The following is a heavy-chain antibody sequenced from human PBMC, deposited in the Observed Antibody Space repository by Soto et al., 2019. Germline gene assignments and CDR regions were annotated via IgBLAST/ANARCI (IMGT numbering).Heavy chain of an antibody. J-gene: IGHJ4*02. V-gene: IGHV2-70*11. CDR2: VDWDDDK. Sequence: GSGPTLVNPTQTLTLTCTFSGFSLRSRGMSVSWIRQPPGKALEWLARVDWDDDKNYSTSLKTRLTISKDTSKNQVVLTMTKMELVDTATYYCARIPGYSSGWPLDYWGQGTLVTVS. CDR3: ARIPGYSSGWPLDY. CDR1: GFSLRSRGMS. D-gene: IGHD6-19*01.